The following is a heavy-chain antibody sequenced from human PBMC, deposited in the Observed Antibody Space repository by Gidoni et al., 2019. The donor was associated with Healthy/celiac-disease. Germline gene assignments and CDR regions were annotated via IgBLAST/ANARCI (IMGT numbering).Heavy chain of an antibody. J-gene: IGHJ4*02. V-gene: IGHV3-30*04. CDR3: ARDPDSSGYYDWVFDY. CDR2: ISYDGSNK. D-gene: IGHD3-22*01. Sequence: QVQLVESGGGVVQPGRSLRLSCAASGFTFSRYAMHWVRQAPGKGLEWVAVISYDGSNKYYADSVKGRFTISRDNSKNTLYLQMNSLRAEDTAVYYCARDPDSSGYYDWVFDYWGQGTLVTVSS. CDR1: GFTFSRYA.